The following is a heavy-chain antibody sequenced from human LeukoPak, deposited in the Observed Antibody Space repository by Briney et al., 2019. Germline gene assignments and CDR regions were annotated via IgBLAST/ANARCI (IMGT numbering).Heavy chain of an antibody. CDR2: IKQDGSEK. Sequence: GGSLRLSCAASGFTFSSYWMNWVRQAPGKGLEWVANIKQDGSEKYYVDSVKGRFTISRDNAKNSLYLQMDSLRAEDTAVYYCARDRNPYYYDSSTDAFDIWGQGTMVTVSS. CDR3: ARDRNPYYYDSSTDAFDI. J-gene: IGHJ3*02. D-gene: IGHD3-22*01. V-gene: IGHV3-7*01. CDR1: GFTFSSYW.